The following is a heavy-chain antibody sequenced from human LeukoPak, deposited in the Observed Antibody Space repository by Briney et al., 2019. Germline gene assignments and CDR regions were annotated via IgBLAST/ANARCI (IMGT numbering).Heavy chain of an antibody. Sequence: PGGSLRLSCAASGFTFSSYAINWVRQAPGKGLEWVSAISGSGGSTYYADSVKGRFTISRDNAKNSLYLQMNSLRAEDTAVYYCARAYSYGNDYWGQGTLVTVSS. D-gene: IGHD5-18*01. J-gene: IGHJ4*02. CDR3: ARAYSYGNDY. V-gene: IGHV3-23*01. CDR1: GFTFSSYA. CDR2: ISGSGGST.